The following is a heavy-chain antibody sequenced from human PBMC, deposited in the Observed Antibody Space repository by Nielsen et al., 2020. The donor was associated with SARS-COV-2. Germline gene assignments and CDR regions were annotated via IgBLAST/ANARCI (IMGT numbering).Heavy chain of an antibody. J-gene: IGHJ6*02. CDR1: GDSVSSSSVA. Sequence: SETLSLTCVISGDSVSSSSVAWNWIRQSPSRGLEWLGRIYYRSKWFYEYATFVRSRITIDPDTSKNHFSLHLNSVTSEDTATYYCTRDPGYYHGMDVWGQGTTVIVSS. CDR2: IYYRSKWFY. CDR3: TRDPGYYHGMDV. V-gene: IGHV6-1*01.